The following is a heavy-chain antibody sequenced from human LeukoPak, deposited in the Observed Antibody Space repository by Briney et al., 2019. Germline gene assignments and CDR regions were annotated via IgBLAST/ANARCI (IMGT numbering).Heavy chain of an antibody. V-gene: IGHV1-69*06. CDR3: ARATPGSSGCFDY. CDR2: IIPIFGTA. D-gene: IGHD6-19*01. CDR1: GYTFTAYY. J-gene: IGHJ4*02. Sequence: SVKVSCKASGYTFTAYYMHWVRQAPGQGLEWMGGIIPIFGTANYAQKFQGRVTITADKSTSTAYMELSSLRSEDTAVYYCARATPGSSGCFDYWGQGTLVTVSS.